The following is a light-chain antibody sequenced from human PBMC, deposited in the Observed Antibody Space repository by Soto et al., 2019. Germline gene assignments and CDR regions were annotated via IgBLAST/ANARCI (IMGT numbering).Light chain of an antibody. V-gene: IGKV3-20*01. CDR3: QQYGSPVWT. J-gene: IGKJ1*01. CDR1: QSISSY. Sequence: IVFAPFPAPPSFSPWERASLSCRASQSISSYLAWYQQKPGQAPRLLIYGASSRATGIPDRFSGSGSGTDFTLTISRLEPEDFAMYYCQQYGSPVWTYGQGTKVDI. CDR2: GAS.